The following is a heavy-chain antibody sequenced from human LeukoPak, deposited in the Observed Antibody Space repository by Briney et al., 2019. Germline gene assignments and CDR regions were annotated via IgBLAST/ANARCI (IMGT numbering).Heavy chain of an antibody. CDR2: INSDGSDT. D-gene: IGHD4-17*01. V-gene: IGHV3-74*01. J-gene: IGHJ4*02. CDR3: AREDYDYGDYYFDC. Sequence: PGGSLRLSCAASGFTFSSYWMHWVRQAPGEGLVWVSRINSDGSDTIYADSVKGRFTISRDNAKNTLYLQMYSLRAEDTALYYCAREDYDYGDYYFDCWGQGTLVTVSS. CDR1: GFTFSSYW.